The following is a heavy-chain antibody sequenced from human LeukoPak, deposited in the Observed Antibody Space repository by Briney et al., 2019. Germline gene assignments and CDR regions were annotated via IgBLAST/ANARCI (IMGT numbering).Heavy chain of an antibody. J-gene: IGHJ4*02. CDR3: ARERGTTVVRWDY. Sequence: SETLSLTCAVYGGSFSGYYRSWIRQPAGKGLEWIGRIYSSGTTNYNPSLKSRVTISLDTSKNQFSLRLSSVTAEDTAVYYCARERGTTVVRWDYWGQGTQVTVSS. V-gene: IGHV4-4*07. CDR1: GGSFSGYY. D-gene: IGHD4-23*01. CDR2: IYSSGTT.